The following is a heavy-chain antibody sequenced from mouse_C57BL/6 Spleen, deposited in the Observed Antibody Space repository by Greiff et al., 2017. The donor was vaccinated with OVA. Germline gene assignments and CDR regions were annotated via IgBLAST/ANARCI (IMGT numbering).Heavy chain of an antibody. V-gene: IGHV1-82*01. J-gene: IGHJ4*01. CDR1: GYAFSSSW. CDR3: AREGVYYGSSYDYAMDY. CDR2: IYPGDGDT. Sequence: VKLMESGPELVKPGASVKISCKASGYAFSSSWMNWVKQRPGKGLEWIGRIYPGDGDTNYNGKFKGKATLTADKSSRPAYMRLISRTSEDSAVYFCAREGVYYGSSYDYAMDYWGQGTSVTVSS. D-gene: IGHD1-1*01.